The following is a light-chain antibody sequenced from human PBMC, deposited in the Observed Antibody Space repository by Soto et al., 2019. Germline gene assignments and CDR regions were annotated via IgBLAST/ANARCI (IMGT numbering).Light chain of an antibody. CDR3: QQYYSSPRT. CDR2: WAS. Sequence: DIVMTQSPDSLAVSLGERATINCKSSQSVLYSSNNKNYLAWYQQKPGQPPESLISWASTRESGVPDRFSGSGSGTDFTLTISSLQTEDVAVYYCQQYYSSPRTFGQGTKVEI. J-gene: IGKJ1*01. V-gene: IGKV4-1*01. CDR1: QSVLYSSNNKNY.